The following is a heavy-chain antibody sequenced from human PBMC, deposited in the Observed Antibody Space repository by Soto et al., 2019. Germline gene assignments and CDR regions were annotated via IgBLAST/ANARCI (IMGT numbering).Heavy chain of an antibody. J-gene: IGHJ3*02. CDR1: GYTFTSYG. V-gene: IGHV1-18*01. CDR2: ISAYNGNT. CDR3: ARGLGTYYDFWSGYFDI. Sequence: ASVKVSCKASGYTFTSYGISWVRQAPGQGLEWMGWISAYNGNTNYAQKLQGRVTMTTDTSTSTAYMELRSLRSEDTAVYYCARGLGTYYDFWSGYFDIWGQGTMVTVSS. D-gene: IGHD3-3*01.